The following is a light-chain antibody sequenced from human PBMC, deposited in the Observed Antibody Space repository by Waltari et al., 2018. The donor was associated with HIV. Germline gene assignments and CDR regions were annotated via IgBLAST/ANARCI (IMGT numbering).Light chain of an antibody. CDR3: AVWDDNLKRV. J-gene: IGLJ3*02. Sequence: QSVLTQPPSASGTPGQRVTISCSGSSSNIGNNAVSWYQQLPGEAPKLLISSNARRPAGVPELFSASKSGTSASLAISGLQSEDEAHYYCAVWDDNLKRVFGGGTKLTVL. CDR2: SNA. V-gene: IGLV1-44*01. CDR1: SSNIGNNA.